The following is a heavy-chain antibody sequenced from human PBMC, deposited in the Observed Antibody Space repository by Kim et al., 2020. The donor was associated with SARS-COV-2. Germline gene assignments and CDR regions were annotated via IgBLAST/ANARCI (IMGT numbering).Heavy chain of an antibody. CDR3: TTDIVVVPAAMRPDAFDI. D-gene: IGHD2-2*01. V-gene: IGHV3-15*01. Sequence: KGRFTISRDDSKNTLYLQMNSLKTEDTAVYYCTTDIVVVPAAMRPDAFDIWGQGTMVTVSS. J-gene: IGHJ3*02.